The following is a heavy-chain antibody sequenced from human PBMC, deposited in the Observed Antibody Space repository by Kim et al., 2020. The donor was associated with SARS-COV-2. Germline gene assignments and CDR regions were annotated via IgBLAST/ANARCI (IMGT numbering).Heavy chain of an antibody. CDR1: GFTFSSYA. CDR3: VALVVVITGPSGY. Sequence: GGSLRLSCSASGFTFSSYAMHWVRQAPGKGLEYVSAISSNGGSTYYADSVKGRFTISRDNSKNTLYLQMSSLRAEDTAVYYCVALVVVITGPSGYWGQGTLVTVSS. D-gene: IGHD3-22*01. V-gene: IGHV3-64D*09. J-gene: IGHJ4*02. CDR2: ISSNGGST.